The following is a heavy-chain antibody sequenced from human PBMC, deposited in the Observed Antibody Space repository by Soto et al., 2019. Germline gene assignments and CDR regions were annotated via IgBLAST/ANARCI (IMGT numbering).Heavy chain of an antibody. Sequence: SETLSLTCTVSGVSISSHYWSWIRQPPGKGLEWIGYIYYSGSTYYNPSLKSRVTISVDTSKNQFSLKLSSVTAADTAVYYCARARNYVGSRSLPYYYGMDVSGQGTTVTVSS. CDR3: ARARNYVGSRSLPYYYGMDV. J-gene: IGHJ6*02. CDR1: GVSISSHY. V-gene: IGHV4-59*08. D-gene: IGHD4-4*01. CDR2: IYYSGST.